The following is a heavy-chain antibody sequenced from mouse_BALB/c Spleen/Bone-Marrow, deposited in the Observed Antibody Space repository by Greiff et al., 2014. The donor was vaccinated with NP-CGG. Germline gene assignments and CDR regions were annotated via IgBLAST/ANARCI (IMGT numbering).Heavy chain of an antibody. CDR3: ARFPMDY. CDR2: IRNKAYGYTT. J-gene: IGHJ4*01. CDR1: GFTFTDYY. Sequence: DVQLQESGGGLVQPGGSLRLSCTTSGFTFTDYYMSWVRQPPGKALEWLAFIRNKAYGYTTEYSASVRGRFTISRDNSQSILYLQTNTLRAEDSATYYCARFPMDYWGQGTSVTVSS. V-gene: IGHV7-3*02.